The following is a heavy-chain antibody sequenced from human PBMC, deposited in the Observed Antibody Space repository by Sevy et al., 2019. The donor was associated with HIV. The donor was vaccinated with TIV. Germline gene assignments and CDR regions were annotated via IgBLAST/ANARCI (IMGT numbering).Heavy chain of an antibody. Sequence: GGSLRLSCAASGFTFSSYSMNWVRQAPGKGLEWVSSISSSSYIYYADSVKGRFTISRDNAKNSLYLQMNSLRAEDTAVYYCARAHPGKTTTFKFVGNYYYGMDVWGQGTTVTVSS. D-gene: IGHD4-4*01. J-gene: IGHJ6*02. CDR2: ISSSSYI. CDR3: ARAHPGKTTTFKFVGNYYYGMDV. V-gene: IGHV3-21*01. CDR1: GFTFSSYS.